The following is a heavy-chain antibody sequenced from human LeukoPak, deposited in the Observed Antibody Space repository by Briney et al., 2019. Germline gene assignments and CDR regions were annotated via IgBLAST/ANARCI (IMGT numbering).Heavy chain of an antibody. J-gene: IGHJ4*02. CDR1: GCSFTSYW. D-gene: IGHD3-22*01. CDR3: ARRAYYDPYYFDY. V-gene: IGHV5-51*01. CDR2: IYPGDSDT. Sequence: GESLKISCKGSGCSFTSYWIGWVRQMPGKGLEWMGIIYPGDSDTRYSPSFQGQVTISADKSISTAYLQWSSLKASDTAMYYCARRAYYDPYYFDYWGQGTLVTVSS.